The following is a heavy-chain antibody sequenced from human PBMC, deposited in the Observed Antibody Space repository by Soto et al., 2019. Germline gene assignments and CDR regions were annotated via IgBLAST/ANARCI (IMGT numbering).Heavy chain of an antibody. CDR3: ARALWSGYYYYYYGMDV. J-gene: IGHJ6*02. Sequence: SVKGSWKASGDAFSSYASSWGRQDPGQGLEWMGGIIPIFGTANYAQKFQGRVTITADESTSTAYMELSSLRSEDTAVYYCARALWSGYYYYYYGMDVWGQGTTVTVPS. CDR1: GDAFSSYA. CDR2: IIPIFGTA. D-gene: IGHD3-3*01. V-gene: IGHV1-69*01.